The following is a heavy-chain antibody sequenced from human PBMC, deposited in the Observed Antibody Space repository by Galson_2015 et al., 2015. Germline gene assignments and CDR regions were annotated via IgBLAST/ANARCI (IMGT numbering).Heavy chain of an antibody. V-gene: IGHV3-23*01. J-gene: IGHJ4*02. D-gene: IGHD1-1*01. Sequence: SLRLSCAASGFTFSSYAMSWVRQAPGKGLEWVSAISGSGGSTYYADSVKGRFTISRDNSKNTLYLQMNNLRAEDTAVYYCAKREGSHLKRPFDYWGQGTLVTVSS. CDR3: AKREGSHLKRPFDY. CDR1: GFTFSSYA. CDR2: ISGSGGST.